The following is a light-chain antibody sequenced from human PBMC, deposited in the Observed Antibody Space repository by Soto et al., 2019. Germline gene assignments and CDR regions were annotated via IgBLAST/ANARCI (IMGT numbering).Light chain of an antibody. Sequence: EIVVTHSPGTLSLSPGERATLSCRASQSVSSSYLAWYQQKSGQAPRLLIYDASTRATGIPDRFSGSGSGTDFTLTISRLEPEDFAVYYCQQYYNSLTFGGGTKVETK. CDR2: DAS. CDR1: QSVSSSY. V-gene: IGKV3-20*01. J-gene: IGKJ4*01. CDR3: QQYYNSLT.